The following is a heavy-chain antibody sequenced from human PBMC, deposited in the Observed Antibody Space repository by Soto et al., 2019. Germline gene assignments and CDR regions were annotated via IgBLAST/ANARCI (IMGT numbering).Heavy chain of an antibody. CDR2: ISYDGSNK. V-gene: IGHV3-30*18. Sequence: GGSLRLSCAASGFTFSSYGMHWVRQAPGKGLEWVAVISYDGSNKYYADSVKGRFTISRDNSKNTLYLQMNSLRAEDTAVYYCAKDRARSYSSSPWFDPWGQGTLVTVSS. J-gene: IGHJ5*02. D-gene: IGHD6-6*01. CDR1: GFTFSSYG. CDR3: AKDRARSYSSSPWFDP.